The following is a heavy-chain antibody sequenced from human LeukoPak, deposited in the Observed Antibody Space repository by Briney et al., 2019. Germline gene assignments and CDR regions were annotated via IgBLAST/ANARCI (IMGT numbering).Heavy chain of an antibody. V-gene: IGHV5-51*01. J-gene: IGHJ4*02. D-gene: IGHD5-24*01. CDR1: GYSFTSYW. Sequence: ESLKISCKGSGYSFTSYWIGWVRQMPGKGLEWMGIIYPGDSDTRYSPPFQGQVTISADKSISTAYLQWSSLKASDTAMYYCARHYSRDGYNYVPPIDYWGQGTLVTVSS. CDR2: IYPGDSDT. CDR3: ARHYSRDGYNYVPPIDY.